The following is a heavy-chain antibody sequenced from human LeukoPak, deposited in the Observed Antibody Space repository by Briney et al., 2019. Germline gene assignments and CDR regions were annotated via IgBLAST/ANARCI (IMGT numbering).Heavy chain of an antibody. V-gene: IGHV3-30*02. CDR2: IRYDGSNK. D-gene: IGHD2-15*01. CDR1: GFTFSSYG. J-gene: IGHJ6*03. CDR3: ARDSRYCSGGSCPYYYYMDV. Sequence: GGSLRLSCAASGFTFSSYGMHWVRQAPGKGLEWVTFIRYDGSNKYYADSVKGRFTISRDNSKNTLYLQMNSLRAEDTAVYYCARDSRYCSGGSCPYYYYMDVWGKGTTVTVSS.